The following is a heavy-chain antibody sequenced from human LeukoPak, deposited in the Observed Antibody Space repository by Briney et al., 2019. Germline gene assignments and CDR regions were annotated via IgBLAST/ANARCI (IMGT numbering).Heavy chain of an antibody. CDR1: GGSISSGDYY. Sequence: SETLSLTCTVSGGSISSGDYYWSWIRQPPGKGLEWIGYIYYSGSTYYNPSLKSRVTISVDTSKNQFSLKLSSVTAADTAVCYCAGAPGPEGFDYWGQGTLVTVSS. D-gene: IGHD1-14*01. V-gene: IGHV4-30-4*08. CDR3: AGAPGPEGFDY. CDR2: IYYSGST. J-gene: IGHJ4*02.